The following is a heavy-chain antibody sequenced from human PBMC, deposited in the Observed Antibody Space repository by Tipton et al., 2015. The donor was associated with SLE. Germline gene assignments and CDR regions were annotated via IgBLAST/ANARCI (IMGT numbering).Heavy chain of an antibody. Sequence: TLSLTCTVSGGSISNGNYYWSWIRQPAGKGLEWVGRIYASGSTNYNPSLKSRVTISVDTSKNQFSLKLSSVTAADTAVYYCARDRRYCGGDCYYYYYYMDVWGKGTTVTVSS. CDR2: IYASGST. J-gene: IGHJ6*03. CDR3: ARDRRYCGGDCYYYYYYMDV. V-gene: IGHV4-61*02. CDR1: GGSISNGNYY. D-gene: IGHD2-21*01.